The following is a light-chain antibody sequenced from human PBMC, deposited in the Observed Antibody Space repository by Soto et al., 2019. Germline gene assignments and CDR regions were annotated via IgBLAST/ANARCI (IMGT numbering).Light chain of an antibody. CDR1: QSISSW. V-gene: IGKV1-5*01. CDR2: DAS. J-gene: IGKJ1*01. Sequence: DIQMTQSPSTLSASVGPRVPITGRASQSISSWLDWYQQKPGKAPKLLIYDASSLESGVPSRFSGSGSGTEFTLTISSLQPDDFATYYCQQCYSYPWTFGQGTKVDIK. CDR3: QQCYSYPWT.